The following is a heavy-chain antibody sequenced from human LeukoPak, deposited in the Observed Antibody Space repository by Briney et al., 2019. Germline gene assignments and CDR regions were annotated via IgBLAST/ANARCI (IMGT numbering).Heavy chain of an antibody. J-gene: IGHJ4*02. V-gene: IGHV3-43*02. CDR2: ISGDGGST. CDR1: GFTFDDYA. D-gene: IGHD3-22*01. CDR3: AKAETYYYDSSGYYLDY. Sequence: PGGSLRLSCAASGFTFDDYAMHWVRQAPGKGLEWVSLISGDGGSTYYADSVKGRFTISRDNSKNSLYLQMNSLRTEGTALYYCAKAETYYYDSSGYYLDYWGQGTLVTVSS.